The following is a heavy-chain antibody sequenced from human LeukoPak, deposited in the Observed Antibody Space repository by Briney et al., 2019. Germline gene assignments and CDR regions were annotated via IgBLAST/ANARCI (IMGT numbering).Heavy chain of an antibody. V-gene: IGHV1-18*01. J-gene: IGHJ4*02. CDR1: GYTFTRYG. D-gene: IGHD3-22*01. Sequence: ASEKFSCKASGYTFTRYGINWVRQAPGQGLAGLGSLCAYNGNRNYAQKLQGRVTMTTDTSTSTAYMELRSLRSDDTAVYYCARDLRQRRRPYDNSGYLEYWGQGTLVTVSS. CDR3: ARDLRQRRRPYDNSGYLEY. CDR2: LCAYNGNR.